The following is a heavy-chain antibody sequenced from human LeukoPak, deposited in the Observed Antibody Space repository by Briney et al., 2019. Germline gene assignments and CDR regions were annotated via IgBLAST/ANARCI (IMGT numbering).Heavy chain of an antibody. CDR2: INKSGGST. V-gene: IGHV3-23*01. CDR1: GFMFSDYY. J-gene: IGHJ6*03. Sequence: PGGSLRLSCAASGFMFSDYYMSWMRQAPGKGLEWVSIINKSGGSTNYADSVKGRFTISRDNSENTLYLQVNSLRAEDTAVYYCAKGYYEYYMDVWGKGTTVTVSS. D-gene: IGHD3-3*01. CDR3: AKGYYEYYMDV.